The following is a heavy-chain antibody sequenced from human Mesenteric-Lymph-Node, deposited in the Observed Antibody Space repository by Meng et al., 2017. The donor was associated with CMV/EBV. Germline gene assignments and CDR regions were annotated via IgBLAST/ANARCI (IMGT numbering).Heavy chain of an antibody. CDR3: ARARRYSSSPRPYYYYYYGMDV. CDR2: IGPSGSPT. D-gene: IGHD6-6*01. J-gene: IGHJ6*02. Sequence: GESLKISCAASGFTFSSYEMNWVRQAPGKGLEWVSYIGPSGSPTYNVESVKGRFTISRDNAKNSLYLQMNSLRAEDTAVYYCARARRYSSSPRPYYYYYYGMDVWGQGTTVTVSS. V-gene: IGHV3-48*03. CDR1: GFTFSSYE.